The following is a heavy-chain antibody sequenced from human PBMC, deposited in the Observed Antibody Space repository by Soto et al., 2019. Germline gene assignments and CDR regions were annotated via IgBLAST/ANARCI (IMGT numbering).Heavy chain of an antibody. CDR1: GFTFSRYS. J-gene: IGHJ4*02. Sequence: GGSLRLPCAASGFTFSRYSMNWVRQAPGKGLEWVSSISSTTNYIYYADSMKGRFTVSRDNAKNSVYLDMNSLSAEDTAVYYCARESEDLTSNFDYWGQGTLVTVT. V-gene: IGHV3-21*01. CDR3: ARESEDLTSNFDY. CDR2: ISSTTNYI.